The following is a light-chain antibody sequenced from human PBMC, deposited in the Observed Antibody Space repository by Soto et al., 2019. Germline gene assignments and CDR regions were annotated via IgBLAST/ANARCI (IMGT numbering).Light chain of an antibody. CDR1: PCISSW. CDR3: QQANSFPYT. Sequence: DIQMTQSPSSVSASVGDRVTITCRASPCISSWLAWYQQKPGKDPKLLIYAASSLQSGVSSRFSGSGSGTDFTLTISSLQPEDFATYYCQQANSFPYTFGQWTKLEIK. V-gene: IGKV1-12*02. J-gene: IGKJ2*01. CDR2: AAS.